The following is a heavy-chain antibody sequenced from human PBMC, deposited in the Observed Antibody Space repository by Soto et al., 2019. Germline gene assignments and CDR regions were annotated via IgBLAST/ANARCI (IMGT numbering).Heavy chain of an antibody. V-gene: IGHV3-23*01. J-gene: IGHJ6*02. CDR2: ISASGTDT. Sequence: GGSLRLSCAASGFRFRSHAMHWVRQAPGKGLEWVAGISASGTDTFYADSAKGRFTVSRDNSDNTVSLLMRALTTDDTATYYCLKNTDLWGQATAVTVSS. CDR3: LKNTDL. CDR1: GFRFRSHA.